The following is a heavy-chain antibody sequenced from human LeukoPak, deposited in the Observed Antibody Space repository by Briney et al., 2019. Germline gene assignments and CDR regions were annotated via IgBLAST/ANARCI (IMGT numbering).Heavy chain of an antibody. Sequence: GGSLRLSCAASGFTFSSYSMNWVRQAPGKGLEWVSSISSSSSYIYYADSVKGRFTISRDNAKNSLYLQMNSLRAEDTAVYYCASGDIVVIGGAFDIWGQGTMVTVSS. D-gene: IGHD2-15*01. CDR2: ISSSSSYI. CDR1: GFTFSSYS. CDR3: ASGDIVVIGGAFDI. V-gene: IGHV3-21*01. J-gene: IGHJ3*02.